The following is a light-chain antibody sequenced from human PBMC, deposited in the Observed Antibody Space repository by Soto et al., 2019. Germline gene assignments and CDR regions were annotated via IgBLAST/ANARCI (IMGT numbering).Light chain of an antibody. J-gene: IGLJ1*01. V-gene: IGLV2-11*01. Sequence: QSALAQPRSVSESPGQSVTISCTGTSSDVGGYDLVSWYQQHPGKAPKLMIYDVTKRPSGVPDRFSGSRSGNTASLTISGLKAEDDADYYCCSYAGTYTFYVFGTGTKLTVL. CDR3: CSYAGTYTFYV. CDR1: SSDVGGYDL. CDR2: DVT.